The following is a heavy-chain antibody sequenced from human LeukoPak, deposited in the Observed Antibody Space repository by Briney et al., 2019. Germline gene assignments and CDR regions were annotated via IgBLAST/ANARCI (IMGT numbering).Heavy chain of an antibody. CDR3: ARGEGYYGSGSYYFGFGHFLGHFSL. D-gene: IGHD3-10*01. J-gene: IGHJ4*02. CDR1: GFTFSSYS. CDR2: ISSSSSYI. V-gene: IGHV3-21*01. Sequence: GGSLRLSCAASGFTFSSYSMNWVRQAPGKGLEWVSSISSSSSYIYYADSVKGRFTISRDNAKNSLYLQMNSLRAEDTAVYYCARGEGYYGSGSYYFGFGHFLGHFSLWGQGTLVTVSS.